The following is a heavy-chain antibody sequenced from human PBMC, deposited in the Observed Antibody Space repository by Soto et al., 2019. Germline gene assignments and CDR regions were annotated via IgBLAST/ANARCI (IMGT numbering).Heavy chain of an antibody. CDR3: AREEAGAFDI. V-gene: IGHV4-31*03. CDR2: TYYSGST. Sequence: QVQLQESGPGLVKPSQTLSLTCTVSGVSMSSGGYYWTWIRQHPGKGLEWIGYTYYSGSTYYNPSLKSRLTISVDTSKNQFSLRLSSVTAADTAVYYWAREEAGAFDIWGQGTMVTVSS. J-gene: IGHJ3*02. D-gene: IGHD3-10*01. CDR1: GVSMSSGGYY.